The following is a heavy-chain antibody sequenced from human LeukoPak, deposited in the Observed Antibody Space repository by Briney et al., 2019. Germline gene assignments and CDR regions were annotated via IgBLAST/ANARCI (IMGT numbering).Heavy chain of an antibody. CDR2: IYTSGST. D-gene: IGHD3-22*01. Sequence: SETLSLTCTVSGGSISSYYWSWIRQPAGKGLEWIGRIYTSGSTNYNPSLKSRVTMSVDTSKNQFSLKLSSVTAADTAVYYCARDLRGYYDSSGYAWFDPWGQGTLVTVSS. CDR3: ARDLRGYYDSSGYAWFDP. J-gene: IGHJ5*02. V-gene: IGHV4-4*07. CDR1: GGSISSYY.